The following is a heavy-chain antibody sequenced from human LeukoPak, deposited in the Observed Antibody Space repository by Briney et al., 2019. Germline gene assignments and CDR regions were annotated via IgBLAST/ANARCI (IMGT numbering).Heavy chain of an antibody. V-gene: IGHV4-59*01. Sequence: SETLSLTCAVYGGSFSGYYWSWIRQPPGKGLEWIGYIYYSGGTNYNPSFKSRVTISVDTSKNQFSLKLSSVTAADTAVYYCASMALAGQGYFDYWGQGTLVTVSS. CDR2: IYYSGGT. CDR3: ASMALAGQGYFDY. J-gene: IGHJ4*02. D-gene: IGHD2-15*01. CDR1: GGSFSGYY.